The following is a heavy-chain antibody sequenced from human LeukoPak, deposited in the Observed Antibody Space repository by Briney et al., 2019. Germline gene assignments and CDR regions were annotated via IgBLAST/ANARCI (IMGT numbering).Heavy chain of an antibody. Sequence: ASVKVSCKVSGYTLTELSMHWVRQAPGKGLEWMGGFDPEDGETIYAQKFQGRVTMTGDTSTDTAYMELSSLRSEDTAVYYCATDGWTLFGSGPPRFQHWGQGTLVTVSS. CDR1: GYTLTELS. V-gene: IGHV1-24*01. CDR2: FDPEDGET. J-gene: IGHJ1*01. D-gene: IGHD3-10*01. CDR3: ATDGWTLFGSGPPRFQH.